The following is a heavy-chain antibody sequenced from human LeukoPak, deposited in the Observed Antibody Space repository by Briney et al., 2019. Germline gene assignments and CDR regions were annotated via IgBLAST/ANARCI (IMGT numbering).Heavy chain of an antibody. CDR1: GFSFGSYS. V-gene: IGHV3-21*01. D-gene: IGHD3-22*01. CDR3: ARKGYYDSGTFDI. CDR2: ITSSGSYI. Sequence: PGGSLRLSCAVSGFSFGSYSMNWVRQAPGKGLEWVSSITSSGSYINYADSVKGRFTTSRDNAKNSLYLQVNSPRAEDTAVYYCARKGYYDSGTFDIWGQGTMVTVSS. J-gene: IGHJ3*02.